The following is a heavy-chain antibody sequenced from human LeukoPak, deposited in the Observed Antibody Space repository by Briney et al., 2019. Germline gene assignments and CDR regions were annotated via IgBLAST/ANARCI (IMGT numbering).Heavy chain of an antibody. D-gene: IGHD6-19*01. Sequence: SGPTLVNPRQTLTLTCTLSGSSLSISGVGVGWIRQPPGKALEWLALIYWDEEKRYSPSLKSRLTITKDTSKNQVVLTMTKMDPVDTATYFCAHSTGFGSGREGFANWGQGTLVSVFS. CDR3: AHSTGFGSGREGFAN. CDR2: IYWDEEK. CDR1: GSSLSISGVG. V-gene: IGHV2-5*02. J-gene: IGHJ4*02.